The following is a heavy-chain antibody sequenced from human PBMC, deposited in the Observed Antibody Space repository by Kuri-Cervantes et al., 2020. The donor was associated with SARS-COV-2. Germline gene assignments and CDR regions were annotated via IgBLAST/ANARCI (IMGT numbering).Heavy chain of an antibody. Sequence: GSLRLSCAVYGGSFSGDCWTWIRQPPGKGLEGGGEINHSGSTYYNPSLKSRVTISVDTSKNQFSLKLSSVTAADTAVYYCARGDVVVVDDTSDYYGMDVWGQGTTVTVSS. V-gene: IGHV4-34*01. D-gene: IGHD2-15*01. CDR3: ARGDVVVVDDTSDYYGMDV. J-gene: IGHJ6*02. CDR1: GGSFSGDC. CDR2: INHSGST.